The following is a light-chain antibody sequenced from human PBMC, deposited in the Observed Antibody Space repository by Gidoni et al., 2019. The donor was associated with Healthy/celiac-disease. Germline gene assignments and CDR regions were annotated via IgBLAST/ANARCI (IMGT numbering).Light chain of an antibody. Sequence: QSALTQPASVSGSPGQSITISCTGTSSDVGGYNYVSWYHQHPGKAPKLMIYEVSTRPSGVSNRFSGSKSGNTASLTISGLQAEDEADYYCSSYTSSSNWVFGGGTKLTVL. V-gene: IGLV2-14*01. CDR2: EVS. CDR1: SSDVGGYNY. J-gene: IGLJ3*02. CDR3: SSYTSSSNWV.